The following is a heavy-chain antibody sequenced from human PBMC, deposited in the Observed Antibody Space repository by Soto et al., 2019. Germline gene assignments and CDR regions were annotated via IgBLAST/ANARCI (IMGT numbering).Heavy chain of an antibody. CDR3: ATHRERATYSFDY. CDR1: TFTFTSSA. J-gene: IGHJ4*02. Sequence: QMQLVQSGPEVKKPGTSVKVSCKASTFTFTSSAVQWVRQARGQRLEWIGWIVVGSGNTKYAQNFQEIVTITRDMSSCTAYLELSSLRSEDTAVYYCATHRERATYSFDYWGQGTLLTVAS. V-gene: IGHV1-58*01. CDR2: IVVGSGNT. D-gene: IGHD1-26*01.